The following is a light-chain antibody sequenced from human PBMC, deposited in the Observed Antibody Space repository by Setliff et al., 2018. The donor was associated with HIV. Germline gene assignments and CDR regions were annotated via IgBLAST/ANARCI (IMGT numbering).Light chain of an antibody. V-gene: IGLV1-40*01. CDR3: QSYDTSLSGV. CDR2: GNI. Sequence: QSVLTQPPSVSGAPGQRVTISCTGSSSDIGAGYDVQWYQQLPGTAPKLLIYGNINRPSGAPDRFSGSKSGTSASLAITGLQAEDEADYYCQSYDTSLSGVFGTGTKVTVL. J-gene: IGLJ1*01. CDR1: SSDIGAGYD.